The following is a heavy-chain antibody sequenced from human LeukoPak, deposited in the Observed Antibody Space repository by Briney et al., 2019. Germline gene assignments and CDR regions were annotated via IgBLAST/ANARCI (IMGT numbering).Heavy chain of an antibody. CDR1: GGSISSYY. Sequence: PETLSLTCTVSGGSISSYYWSWIRQPPGKGLEWIGYIYYSGSTNYNPSLKSRVTISVDTSKNQFSLKLSSVTAADTAVYYCARGGSGWYIYWYFDLWGRGTLVTVSS. J-gene: IGHJ2*01. V-gene: IGHV4-59*01. CDR2: IYYSGST. D-gene: IGHD6-19*01. CDR3: ARGGSGWYIYWYFDL.